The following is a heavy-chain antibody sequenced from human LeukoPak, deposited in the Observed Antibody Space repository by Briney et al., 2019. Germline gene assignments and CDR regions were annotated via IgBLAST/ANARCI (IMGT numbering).Heavy chain of an antibody. Sequence: SVKVSCKASGGTFSSYAISWVRQAPGQGLEWMGRIIPILGIANYAQKFQGRVTITADKTTSTACMELSSLRSEDTAVYYCARDYYDSSGYYYALGYWGQGTLVTVSS. D-gene: IGHD3-22*01. CDR1: GGTFSSYA. CDR2: IIPILGIA. J-gene: IGHJ4*02. V-gene: IGHV1-69*04. CDR3: ARDYYDSSGYYYALGY.